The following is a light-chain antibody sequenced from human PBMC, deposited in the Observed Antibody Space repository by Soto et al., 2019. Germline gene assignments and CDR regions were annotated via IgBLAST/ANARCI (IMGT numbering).Light chain of an antibody. CDR2: ENN. J-gene: IGLJ3*02. Sequence: QSVLTQPPSVSAAPGQKVTISCSGSSSNIGNNYVSWYQQLPGTAPKLLIYENNKRPSGIPDRFSGSKSGTSATLGITGLQTGDEADYYCGTWDSSLSVGGWGFGGGTKLTVL. V-gene: IGLV1-51*02. CDR3: GTWDSSLSVGGWG. CDR1: SSNIGNNY.